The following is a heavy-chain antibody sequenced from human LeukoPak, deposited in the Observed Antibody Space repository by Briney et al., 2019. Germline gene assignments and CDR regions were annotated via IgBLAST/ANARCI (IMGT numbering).Heavy chain of an antibody. V-gene: IGHV3-23*01. Sequence: GGSLRLSCATSGFTFSSSAMSWVRQPPGKGLAWVSTISGSGGGTYYADSVKGRFTISRDNSKNTLYLQMSSLRAEDTAVYYCVKDRDQLLLLFYWGQGTLVTVSS. J-gene: IGHJ4*02. CDR2: ISGSGGGT. D-gene: IGHD2-2*01. CDR1: GFTFSSSA. CDR3: VKDRDQLLLLFY.